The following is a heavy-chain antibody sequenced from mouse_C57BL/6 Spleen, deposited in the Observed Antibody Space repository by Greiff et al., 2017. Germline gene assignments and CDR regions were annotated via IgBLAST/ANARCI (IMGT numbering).Heavy chain of an antibody. Sequence: EVMLVESGEGLVKPGGSLKLSCAASGFTFSSYAMSWVRQTPEKRLEWVAYISSGGDSIYYADTVKGRFTISRDNARNTLYLQMSSLKSEDTAMYYCTRDDYGSSYRYFDVWGTGTTVTVSS. J-gene: IGHJ1*03. CDR1: GFTFSSYA. CDR3: TRDDYGSSYRYFDV. CDR2: ISSGGDSI. D-gene: IGHD1-1*01. V-gene: IGHV5-9-1*02.